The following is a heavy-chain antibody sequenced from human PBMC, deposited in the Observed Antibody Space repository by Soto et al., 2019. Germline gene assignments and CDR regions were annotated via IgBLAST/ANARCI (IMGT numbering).Heavy chain of an antibody. D-gene: IGHD2-2*02. Sequence: SETLSLTCTVSGGSISSCYWSWIRQPAGKGLEWIGRIYTSGSTNYNPSLKSRVTMSVDTSKNQFSLKLSSVTAADTAVYYCARAIVVPAAIRHNWFDPWGQGTLVTASS. J-gene: IGHJ5*02. CDR1: GGSISSCY. CDR2: IYTSGST. CDR3: ARAIVVPAAIRHNWFDP. V-gene: IGHV4-4*07.